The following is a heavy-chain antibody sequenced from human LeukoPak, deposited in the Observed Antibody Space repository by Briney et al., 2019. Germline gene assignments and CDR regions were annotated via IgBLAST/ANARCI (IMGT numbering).Heavy chain of an antibody. Sequence: SGGSLRLSCAASGFTFSSYAMSWVRQAPGKGLEWVSAISGSGGSTYYADSVRGRFTISRDNSKNTLYLQMNSLRAEDTAVYYCAKAVRFLEWLPYFDYWGQGTLVTVSS. J-gene: IGHJ4*02. V-gene: IGHV3-23*01. D-gene: IGHD3-3*01. CDR1: GFTFSSYA. CDR2: ISGSGGST. CDR3: AKAVRFLEWLPYFDY.